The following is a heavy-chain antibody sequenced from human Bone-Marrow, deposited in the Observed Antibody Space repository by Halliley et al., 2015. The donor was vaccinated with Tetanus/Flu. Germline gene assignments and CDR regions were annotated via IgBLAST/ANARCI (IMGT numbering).Heavy chain of an antibody. V-gene: IGHV4-30-2*01. D-gene: IGHD2-2*02. Sequence: TLSLTCSISGGSISGDYSWSWIRQPPGKGLEWIGYIYHTGNSYYNPSLTSRLTISIDGSKNQISLKLTPVTAADTAVYYCARGTLLYAFGVWGPGTRVTVSS. CDR2: IYHTGNS. CDR3: ARGTLLYAFGV. J-gene: IGHJ3*01. CDR1: GGSISGDYS.